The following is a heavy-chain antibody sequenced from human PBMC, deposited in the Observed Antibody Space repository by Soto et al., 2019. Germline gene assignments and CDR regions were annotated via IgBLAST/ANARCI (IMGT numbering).Heavy chain of an antibody. Sequence: QLQLQESGPGLVKPSETLSLTCTVSGGSISSSSYYWGWIRQPPVKGLEWIGSIYYSGRTYYNTSRRGRGPISVDTSKNQFSLKLSSETAADTAGYYCARHGPYGDYDWWFGPWGQGTLVTVSS. CDR3: ARHGPYGDYDWWFGP. CDR2: IYYSGRT. V-gene: IGHV4-39*01. CDR1: GGSISSSSYY. J-gene: IGHJ5*02. D-gene: IGHD4-17*01.